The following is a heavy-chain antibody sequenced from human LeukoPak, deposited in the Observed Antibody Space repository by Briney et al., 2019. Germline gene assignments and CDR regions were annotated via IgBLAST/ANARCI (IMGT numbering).Heavy chain of an antibody. CDR3: ARDPGSGYFL. D-gene: IGHD3-3*01. V-gene: IGHV3-30-3*01. Sequence: PGGSLRLSCAGSEFTFSSSTMHWVRQAPGKGLEWVAALSYDGSNKYYAYSVKGRFTISRDNDKNSLYLQMNSLRAEDTAVYYCARDPGSGYFLWGQGTTVTVSS. CDR1: EFTFSSST. J-gene: IGHJ6*02. CDR2: LSYDGSNK.